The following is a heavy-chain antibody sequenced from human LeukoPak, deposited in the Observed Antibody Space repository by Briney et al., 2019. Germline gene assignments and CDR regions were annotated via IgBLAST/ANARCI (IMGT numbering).Heavy chain of an antibody. Sequence: GGSLRLSCAASGLTFNNYAMTWVRQAPGKGLEWVSSISGSGGSTFYADSVKGRFIISRDNSKNTLFLQMNSLRAEDAAVYYCAKGGAGRAPFDYWGQGTLVTVSS. D-gene: IGHD1-14*01. J-gene: IGHJ4*02. CDR1: GLTFNNYA. CDR3: AKGGAGRAPFDY. V-gene: IGHV3-23*01. CDR2: ISGSGGST.